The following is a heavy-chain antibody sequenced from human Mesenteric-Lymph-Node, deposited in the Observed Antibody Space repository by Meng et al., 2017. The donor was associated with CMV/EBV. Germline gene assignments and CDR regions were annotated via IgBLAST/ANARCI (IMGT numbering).Heavy chain of an antibody. D-gene: IGHD2-2*01. CDR1: GGTFSSYT. CDR3: ARDRYCSSTSCYKYYFDS. V-gene: IGHV3-7*01. J-gene: IGHJ4*02. Sequence: SCKASGGTFSSYTISWVRQAPGQGLEWMANINQAGSERYYVDSVKGRFTISRDNAKNSLFLQMNTLRAEDTAVYYCARDRYCSSTSCYKYYFDSWGQGTLVTVSS. CDR2: INQAGSER.